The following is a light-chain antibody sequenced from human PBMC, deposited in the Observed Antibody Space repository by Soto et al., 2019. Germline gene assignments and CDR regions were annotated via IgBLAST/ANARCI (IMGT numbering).Light chain of an antibody. Sequence: DIQMTQSPSSLSTSVVDRVTITCRASQSISSYLNWYQQKPGKAPKLLIYAASSLQSGVPSRFSGSGSGTDFTLTISSLQPEHFATYYCQQSYSTPHTFGQGTRLEI. CDR2: AAS. CDR3: QQSYSTPHT. CDR1: QSISSY. J-gene: IGKJ5*01. V-gene: IGKV1-39*01.